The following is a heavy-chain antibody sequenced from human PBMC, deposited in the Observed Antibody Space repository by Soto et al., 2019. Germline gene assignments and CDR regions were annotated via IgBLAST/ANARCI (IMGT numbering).Heavy chain of an antibody. D-gene: IGHD2-21*02. CDR1: GGSFSGFY. CDR3: ARADRTLVTSYGLDV. J-gene: IGHJ6*02. Sequence: ETLSLTCAVSGGSFSGFYWTWIRQPPGEGLEWIGEINHSGTTNFNPSLRSRLTISLESSKKHFSLKLTSMTAADAAVYYCARADRTLVTSYGLDVWGQGTTVTVSS. CDR2: INHSGTT. V-gene: IGHV4-34*01.